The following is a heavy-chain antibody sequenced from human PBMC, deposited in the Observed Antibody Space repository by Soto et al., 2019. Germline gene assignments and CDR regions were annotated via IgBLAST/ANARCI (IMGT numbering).Heavy chain of an antibody. CDR1: GFTFSSYA. CDR3: ARDRLSVAGTPYFQH. CDR2: ISYDGNNK. V-gene: IGHV3-30-3*01. D-gene: IGHD6-19*01. J-gene: IGHJ1*01. Sequence: QVQLVESGGGVVQPGRSLRLSCAASGFTFSSYAMNWVRQAPGKGLEWGAIISYDGNNKYYAASVKGRFTISRDNSKNTLYLQVNSLRAEDTAVYYCARDRLSVAGTPYFQHWGQGTLVTVSS.